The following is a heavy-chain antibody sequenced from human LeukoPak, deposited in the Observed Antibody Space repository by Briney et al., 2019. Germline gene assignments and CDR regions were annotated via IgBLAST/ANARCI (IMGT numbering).Heavy chain of an antibody. CDR3: ARDWLLGSGWFDP. J-gene: IGHJ5*02. CDR2: INPNSGGT. CDR1: GYTFTGYY. D-gene: IGHD5-12*01. Sequence: GASVKVSCKASGYTFTGYYMHWVRQAPGQGLEWMGWINPNSGGTNYAQKFQGRVTMTRDTSISTAYMELSRLRSDDTAVYYCARDWLLGSGWFDPWGQGTLVTVSS. V-gene: IGHV1-2*02.